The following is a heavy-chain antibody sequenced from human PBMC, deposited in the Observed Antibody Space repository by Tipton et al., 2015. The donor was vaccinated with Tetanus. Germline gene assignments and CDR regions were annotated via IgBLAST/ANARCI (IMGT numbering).Heavy chain of an antibody. CDR2: SWYDGTDK. CDR3: AREADCSGGSCFSGDFGN. CDR1: GFIFSSYG. V-gene: IGHV3-33*01. J-gene: IGHJ4*02. Sequence: SLRLSCAASGFIFSSYGIHWVRQAPGKGLEWVAVSWYDGTDKYYADSVKGRFTISRDDSKNTFDLPMNSHRAEETGVYYCAREADCSGGSCFSGDFGNWGQGARDAVAS. D-gene: IGHD2-15*01.